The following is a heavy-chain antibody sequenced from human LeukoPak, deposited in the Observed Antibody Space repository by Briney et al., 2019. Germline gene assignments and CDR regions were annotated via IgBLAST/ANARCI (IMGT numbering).Heavy chain of an antibody. V-gene: IGHV3-30*18. D-gene: IGHD3-3*01. CDR2: NSYDESDD. CDR1: GFSFSTYG. J-gene: IGHJ4*02. Sequence: PGGSLRLSCAASGFSFSTYGMHWVRQAPGKGLEWVAFNSYDESDDYYADSVKGRFTISRDNANNTLYLQMNSLRAENTAVYFCVKPLSSVPIFEFWGRGTLVTVSS. CDR3: VKPLSSVPIFEF.